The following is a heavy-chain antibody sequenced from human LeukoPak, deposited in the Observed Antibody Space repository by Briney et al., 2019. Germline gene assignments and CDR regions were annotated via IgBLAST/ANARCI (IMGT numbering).Heavy chain of an antibody. CDR2: IYSSGST. V-gene: IGHV4-39*01. D-gene: IGHD6-19*01. J-gene: IGHJ5*02. CDR1: GGSISSNGYY. CDR3: ARRAVGGYWFDP. Sequence: PSETLSLTCTVSGGSISSNGYYWGWIRQPPGKGLEWIGTIYSSGSTHHNPSLKSRDTISVDTSKKQFPLRLSSVTAADTAVYYCARRAVGGYWFDPWGQGTLVTVSS.